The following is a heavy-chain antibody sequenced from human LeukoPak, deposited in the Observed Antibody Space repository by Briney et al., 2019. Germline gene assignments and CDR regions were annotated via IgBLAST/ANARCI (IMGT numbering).Heavy chain of an antibody. CDR3: AKDWVHAFDI. CDR1: GFTFSSYS. D-gene: IGHD1-1*01. J-gene: IGHJ3*02. V-gene: IGHV3-48*01. CDR2: ISGSGSTL. Sequence: GGSLRLSCAASGFTFSSYSMNWVRQAPGKGLECVSYISGSGSTLYYADSVKGRFTISRDNAKNSLYLQMNSLRAEDTAVYYCAKDWVHAFDIWGQGTMVTVSS.